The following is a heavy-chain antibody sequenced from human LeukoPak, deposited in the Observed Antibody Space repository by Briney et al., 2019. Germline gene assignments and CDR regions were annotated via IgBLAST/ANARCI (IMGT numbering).Heavy chain of an antibody. D-gene: IGHD3-22*01. V-gene: IGHV4-4*07. CDR3: ARGLRYYDSSGYRTGYWFDP. CDR2: IYTSGST. CDR1: GGSISSYY. Sequence: SETLSLTCTVSGGSISSYYWSWIRQPAGKGREWIGRIYTSGSTNYNPSLKSRVTMSVDTSKNQFSLKLSSVTAADTAVYYCARGLRYYDSSGYRTGYWFDPWGQGALVTVSS. J-gene: IGHJ5*02.